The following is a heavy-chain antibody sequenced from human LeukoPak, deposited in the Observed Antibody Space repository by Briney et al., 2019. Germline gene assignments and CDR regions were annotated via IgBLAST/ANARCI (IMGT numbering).Heavy chain of an antibody. V-gene: IGHV3-11*04. Sequence: GGSLRLSCAASGFTFSDYYMIGIRQAPGKGWVGGSYISSRGSTIYYADPVKGRFTITTDNDKNSLYLKMNSLKGEDMAVYYCARDGTGTGDIWGQGTMVTVSS. CDR1: GFTFSDYY. J-gene: IGHJ3*02. D-gene: IGHD1-1*01. CDR2: ISSRGSTI. CDR3: ARDGTGTGDI.